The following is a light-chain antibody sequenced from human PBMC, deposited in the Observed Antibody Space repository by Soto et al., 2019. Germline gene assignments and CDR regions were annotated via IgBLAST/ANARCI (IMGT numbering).Light chain of an antibody. CDR2: DAS. CDR1: QSLRSS. J-gene: IGKJ3*01. CDR3: QHYRSAPFT. Sequence: ETMMTQSPDTLSVSLGERATLSCRASQSLRSSLAWYQQKPGQAPRLLIYDASTRATGIPARFSGSGSGTDFTLTISRLEPEDFAVYYCQHYRSAPFTFGPGTKVDIK. V-gene: IGKV3-15*01.